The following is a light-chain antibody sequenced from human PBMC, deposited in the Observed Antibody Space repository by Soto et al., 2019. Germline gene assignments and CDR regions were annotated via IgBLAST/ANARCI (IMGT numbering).Light chain of an antibody. Sequence: DIQMTQSPSTLSASVGDRVTNTCRASQSISSWLAWYQQKPGKAPKLLIYDASSLESGVPSRFSGSGSGTEFTLTISSLQPDDFATYYCQQYNSYSGPFGQGTKVEIK. CDR1: QSISSW. CDR2: DAS. J-gene: IGKJ1*01. V-gene: IGKV1-5*01. CDR3: QQYNSYSGP.